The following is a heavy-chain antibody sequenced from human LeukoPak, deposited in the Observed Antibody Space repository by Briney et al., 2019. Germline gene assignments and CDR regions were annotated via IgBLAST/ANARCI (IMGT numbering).Heavy chain of an antibody. CDR1: GSTFSRSA. CDR2: VTPILGTT. J-gene: IGHJ4*02. V-gene: IGHV1-69*05. Sequence: SVKVSCKASGSTFSRSAISWVRQAPGQGLQWMGGVTPILGTTNYAQRFQDRVSITTDDSTSTSYMEFRSLRSVDTAVYYCARDDGSATMGFDSWGQGTLVTVSS. D-gene: IGHD1-26*01. CDR3: ARDDGSATMGFDS.